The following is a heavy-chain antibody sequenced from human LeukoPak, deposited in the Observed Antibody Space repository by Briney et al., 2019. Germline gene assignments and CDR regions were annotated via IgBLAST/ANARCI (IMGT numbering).Heavy chain of an antibody. CDR3: ARSSGWSLFDY. CDR2: INPNSGGT. CDR1: AYTFTGYY. J-gene: IGHJ4*02. V-gene: IGHV1-2*02. D-gene: IGHD6-19*01. Sequence: GASVKVSCKASAYTFTGYYMHWVRQAPGQGLEWMGLINPNSGGTNYAQKFQGRVTMTRDTPISTAYMELSTLRSDDTAVYYCARSSGWSLFDYWGQGTLVTVSS.